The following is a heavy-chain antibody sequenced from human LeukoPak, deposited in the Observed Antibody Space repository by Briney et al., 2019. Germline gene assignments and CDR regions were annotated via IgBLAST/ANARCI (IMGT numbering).Heavy chain of an antibody. CDR2: INHSGST. Sequence: PSETLSLTCAVYGGSFSGYYWSWIRQPPGKGLEWTGEINHSGSTNYNPSLKSRVTISVDTSKNQFSLKLSSVTAADTAVYYCARGGIMHYYYYYYMDVWGKGTTATVSS. V-gene: IGHV4-34*01. D-gene: IGHD3-16*01. J-gene: IGHJ6*03. CDR1: GGSFSGYY. CDR3: ARGGIMHYYYYYYMDV.